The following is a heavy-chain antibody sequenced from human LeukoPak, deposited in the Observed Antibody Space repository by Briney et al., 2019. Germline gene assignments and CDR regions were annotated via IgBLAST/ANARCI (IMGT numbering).Heavy chain of an antibody. V-gene: IGHV4-34*01. CDR2: INHSGST. D-gene: IGHD2-15*01. CDR3: ARLFERVVVDY. CDR1: GGSFSGYY. Sequence: SETLPLTCAVYGGSFSGYYWSWIRQPPGKGLEWIGEINHSGSTNYNPSLTSRVSISVDTSKNQFSLKLSSVTAADTAVYYCARLFERVVVDYWGQGTLVTVSS. J-gene: IGHJ4*02.